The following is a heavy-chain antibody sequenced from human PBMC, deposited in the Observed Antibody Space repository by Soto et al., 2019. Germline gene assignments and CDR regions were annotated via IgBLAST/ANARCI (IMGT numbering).Heavy chain of an antibody. D-gene: IGHD2-2*01. J-gene: IGHJ6*02. CDR3: ARHSRGPRDYYGMDV. V-gene: IGHV5-51*01. Sequence: GESLKISCKGSGYSFTSYWIGWVRQMPGKGLEWMGIIYPGDSDTRYSPSFQGQVTISADKSISTAYLQWSSLKASDTAMYYCARHSRGPRDYYGMDVWGQGTTVTVSS. CDR1: GYSFTSYW. CDR2: IYPGDSDT.